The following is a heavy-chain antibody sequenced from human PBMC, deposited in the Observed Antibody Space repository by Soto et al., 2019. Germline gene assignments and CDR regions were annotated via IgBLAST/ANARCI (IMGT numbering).Heavy chain of an antibody. V-gene: IGHV3-21*01. J-gene: IGHJ6*03. CDR3: ARDYQSSSTSSERATHYYYYYMDV. Sequence: GGSLRLSCAASGFTFSSYSMNWVRQAPGKGLEWVSSISSSSSYIYYADSVKGRFTISRDNAKNSLYLQMNSLRAEDTAVYYCARDYQSSSTSSERATHYYYYYMDVWGKGTTVTVSS. CDR1: GFTFSSYS. CDR2: ISSSSSYI. D-gene: IGHD2-2*01.